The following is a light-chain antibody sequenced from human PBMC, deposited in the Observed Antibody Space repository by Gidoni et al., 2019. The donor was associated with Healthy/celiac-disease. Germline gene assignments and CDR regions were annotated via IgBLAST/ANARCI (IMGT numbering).Light chain of an antibody. Sequence: QSALTQPASVSGSPGQSFTISCTGTSSDVGVYNYVSWYQQHPGKAPKLMIDEVTKRPSWVSKRFSGSKSGNTASLTIAGLQAEDEADYYCSSYTSSSTPVVFGGGTKLTVL. CDR1: SSDVGVYNY. V-gene: IGLV2-14*01. CDR3: SSYTSSSTPVV. CDR2: EVT. J-gene: IGLJ2*01.